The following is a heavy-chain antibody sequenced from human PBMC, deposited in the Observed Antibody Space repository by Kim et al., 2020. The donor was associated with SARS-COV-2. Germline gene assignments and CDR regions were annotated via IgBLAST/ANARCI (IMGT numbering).Heavy chain of an antibody. J-gene: IGHJ4*02. V-gene: IGHV1-18*01. Sequence: TTHAQKFQGRVTMTTDTSTSTAYMELRSLTSDDTAMYYCARSIVVAAAADSWGQGTLVTVSS. CDR3: ARSIVVAAAADS. D-gene: IGHD2-2*01. CDR2: T.